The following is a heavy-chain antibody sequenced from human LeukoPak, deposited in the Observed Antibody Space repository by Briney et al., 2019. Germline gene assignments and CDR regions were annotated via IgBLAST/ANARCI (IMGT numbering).Heavy chain of an antibody. V-gene: IGHV3-30*03. D-gene: IGHD6-19*01. J-gene: IGHJ4*02. CDR2: ISYDGKNI. CDR1: GFSFSSYG. CDR3: ARDPRAQWLVRDWYFDY. Sequence: GGSLRLSCAASGFSFSSYGFHWVRQAPGKGLEWVSAISYDGKNIHYADSVKGRFTISRDNSKNALHLQMNSLRDEDTAVYYCARDPRAQWLVRDWYFDYWGQGTLVTVSS.